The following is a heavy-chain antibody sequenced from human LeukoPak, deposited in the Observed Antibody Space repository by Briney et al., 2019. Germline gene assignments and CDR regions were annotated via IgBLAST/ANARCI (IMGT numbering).Heavy chain of an antibody. CDR3: AKDISSSWDYNWFDP. CDR2: ISWNSGSI. CDR1: GFTFDDYA. V-gene: IGHV3-9*01. D-gene: IGHD6-13*01. Sequence: GGSLRLSCAASGFTFDDYAMHWVRQAPGKGLEWVSGISWNSGSIGYADSVKGRFTISRDNAKNSLYLQMNSLRAEDTALYYCAKDISSSWDYNWFDPWGQGTLVTVSS. J-gene: IGHJ5*02.